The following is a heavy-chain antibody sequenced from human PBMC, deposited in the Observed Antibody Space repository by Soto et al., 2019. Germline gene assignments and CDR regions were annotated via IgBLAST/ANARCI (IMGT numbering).Heavy chain of an antibody. CDR3: AAAAGCSGGSCYGNLDY. CDR2: IVVGSGNT. CDR1: GFTFTSSA. D-gene: IGHD2-15*01. V-gene: IGHV1-58*01. J-gene: IGHJ4*02. Sequence: QMQLVQSGPEVKKPGTSVKVSCKASGFTFTSSAVQWVRQARGQRLEWIGWIVVGSGNTNYAQKFQERVTITRDMSTSTAYMELSSLRSEDTAVYYCAAAAGCSGGSCYGNLDYWGQGTLVTVSS.